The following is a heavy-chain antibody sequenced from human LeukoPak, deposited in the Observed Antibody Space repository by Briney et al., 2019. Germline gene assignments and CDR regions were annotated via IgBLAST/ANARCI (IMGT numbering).Heavy chain of an antibody. CDR2: INSDGINT. Sequence: GGSLRLSCAASGFTFSNYWMHWVRQAPGEGLVWVSRINSDGINTSYADSVKGRFTISRDNAKNSLSLQMNSLRAEDTAVYYCARDKVVGATHFDYWGQGTLVTVSS. CDR3: ARDKVVGATHFDY. V-gene: IGHV3-74*01. J-gene: IGHJ4*02. D-gene: IGHD1-26*01. CDR1: GFTFSNYW.